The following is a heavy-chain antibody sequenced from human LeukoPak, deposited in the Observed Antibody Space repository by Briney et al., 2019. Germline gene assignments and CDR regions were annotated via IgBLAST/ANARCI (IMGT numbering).Heavy chain of an antibody. CDR2: INHSGST. CDR3: ARQGPYQINYYDILTGYPYYYMDV. J-gene: IGHJ6*03. V-gene: IGHV4-34*01. D-gene: IGHD3-9*01. CDR1: GGSFSGYY. Sequence: TLSLTCAVYGGSFSGYYWSWIRQPPGKGLEWIGEINHSGSTNYNPSLKSRVTISVDTSKNQFSLKLSSVTAADTAVFYCARQGPYQINYYDILTGYPYYYMDVWGKGTTVTVSS.